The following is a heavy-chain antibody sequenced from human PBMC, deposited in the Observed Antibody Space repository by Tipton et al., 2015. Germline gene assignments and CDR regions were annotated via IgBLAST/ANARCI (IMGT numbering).Heavy chain of an antibody. J-gene: IGHJ6*02. CDR2: IHYTGRT. V-gene: IGHV4-59*01. CDR3: ARDLEHGMDV. CDR1: GGSISGYF. Sequence: TLSLTCTVSGGSISGYFWSWIRQPPGKGLERIGYIHYTGRTKYNPSLNSRVTISLDTSKNQFSLKVSSVTAADTAVYFCARDLEHGMDVWGQGTTVTVS.